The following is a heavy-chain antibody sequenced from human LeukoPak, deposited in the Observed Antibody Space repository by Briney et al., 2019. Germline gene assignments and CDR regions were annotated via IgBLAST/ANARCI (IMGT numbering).Heavy chain of an antibody. V-gene: IGHV1-2*02. D-gene: IGHD2-2*01. Sequence: ASVKVSCKASGYTFTGYYMHWVRQAPGQGLEWMGWINPNSRGTNYAQKFQGRVTMTRDTSISTAYMELSRLRSDDTAVYYCARRDIVVVPAAINYFDYWGQGTLVTVSS. CDR1: GYTFTGYY. CDR2: INPNSRGT. CDR3: ARRDIVVVPAAINYFDY. J-gene: IGHJ4*02.